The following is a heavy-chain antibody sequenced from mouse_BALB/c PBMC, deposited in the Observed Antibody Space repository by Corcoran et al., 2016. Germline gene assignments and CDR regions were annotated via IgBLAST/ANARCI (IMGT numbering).Heavy chain of an antibody. CDR1: GFNIKDTY. V-gene: IGHV14-3*02. Sequence: EDQLQQSGAELVKPGASVKLSCTASGFNIKDTYMHWVKQRPEQGLEWIGRIDPANGNTKYDPKFQGKATITADTSSNTAYLQLSSLTSEDTAVYYCARWDWYFDVWGAGTMVTVSS. CDR3: ARWDWYFDV. CDR2: IDPANGNT. J-gene: IGHJ1*01.